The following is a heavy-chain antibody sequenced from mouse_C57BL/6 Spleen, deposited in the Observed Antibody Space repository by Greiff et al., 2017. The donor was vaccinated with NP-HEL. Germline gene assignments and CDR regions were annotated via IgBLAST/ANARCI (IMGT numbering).Heavy chain of an antibody. Sequence: QVQLQQPGAELVRPGTSVKLSCKASGYTFTSYWMHWVKQRPGQGLEWIGVIDPSDSYTNYNQKFKGKATLTVDTSSSTAYMQLSSLTSEDSAVYYCARRYYYGSSSLAAMDYWGQGTSVTVSS. V-gene: IGHV1-59*01. CDR1: GYTFTSYW. CDR2: IDPSDSYT. J-gene: IGHJ4*01. CDR3: ARRYYYGSSSLAAMDY. D-gene: IGHD1-1*01.